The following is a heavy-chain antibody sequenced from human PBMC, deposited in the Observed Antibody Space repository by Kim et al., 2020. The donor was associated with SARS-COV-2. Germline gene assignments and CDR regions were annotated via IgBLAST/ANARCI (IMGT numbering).Heavy chain of an antibody. Sequence: GGSLRLSCAASGFTFTNAWMTWVRQAPGKGLEWVGHIKSNTDGGTTDYAAPVQGRFTISRDDSKNTLYLQMNSLRAEATAVYYCTTWGGKVRYFDLWGRG. D-gene: IGHD2-15*01. CDR1: GFTFTNAW. CDR3: TTWGGKVRYFDL. CDR2: IKSNTDGGTT. V-gene: IGHV3-15*01. J-gene: IGHJ2*01.